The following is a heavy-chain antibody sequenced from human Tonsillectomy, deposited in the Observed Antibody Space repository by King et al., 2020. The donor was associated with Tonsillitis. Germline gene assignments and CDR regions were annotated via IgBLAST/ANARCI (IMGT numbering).Heavy chain of an antibody. CDR1: GGTFSSYG. D-gene: IGHD6-13*01. Sequence: VQLVESGAEVKKPGSSVKVSCKASGGTFSSYGISWVRQAPGQGLEWMGGIIPIFGTRNYAQNFQGRVTITADESTSTAYMELSSLRSEDTAVYYCARAPIAAAGTGDHYYYYMDVWGRGTTVTVSS. V-gene: IGHV1-69*01. CDR2: IIPIFGTR. CDR3: ARAPIAAAGTGDHYYYYMDV. J-gene: IGHJ6*03.